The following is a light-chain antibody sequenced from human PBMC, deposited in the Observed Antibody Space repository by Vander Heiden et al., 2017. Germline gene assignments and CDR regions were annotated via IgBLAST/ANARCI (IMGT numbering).Light chain of an antibody. Sequence: DIHMTHSPSTLSASAGDRVTITCRASQRISIWLAWYQQKPGKAPNLLIYKASSLESGVPSRFSGSGSGTEFTLTISSLQPDDFATYYCQHYNNFPYTFGQGTKLEIK. J-gene: IGKJ2*01. CDR2: KAS. V-gene: IGKV1-5*03. CDR1: QRISIW. CDR3: QHYNNFPYT.